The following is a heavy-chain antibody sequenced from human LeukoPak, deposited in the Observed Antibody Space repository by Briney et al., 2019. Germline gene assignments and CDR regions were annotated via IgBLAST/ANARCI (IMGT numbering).Heavy chain of an antibody. CDR3: ARADYYGSGPFQH. V-gene: IGHV4-30-4*01. CDR1: GGSISSGDYY. CDR2: IYYSGST. D-gene: IGHD3-10*01. J-gene: IGHJ1*01. Sequence: SETLSLTCTVSGGSISSGDYYWSWIRQPPGKGLEWIGYIYYSGSTYYNPSLKSRVTISVDTSKNQFSLKLSSVTAADTAVYYCARADYYGSGPFQHWGQGTLVTVSS.